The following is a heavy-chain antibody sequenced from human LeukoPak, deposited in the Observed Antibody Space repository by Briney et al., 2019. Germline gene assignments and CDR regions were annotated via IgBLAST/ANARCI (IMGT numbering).Heavy chain of an antibody. V-gene: IGHV1-2*06. CDR2: INPNSGGT. CDR1: GGTLSSYA. Sequence: ASVKVSCKASGGTLSSYAISWVRQAPGQGLEWMGRINPNSGGTNYAQKFQGRVTMTRDTSISTAYMELSRLRSDDTAVYYCARDGCSGGSCYSFDYWGQGTLVTVSS. J-gene: IGHJ4*02. D-gene: IGHD2-15*01. CDR3: ARDGCSGGSCYSFDY.